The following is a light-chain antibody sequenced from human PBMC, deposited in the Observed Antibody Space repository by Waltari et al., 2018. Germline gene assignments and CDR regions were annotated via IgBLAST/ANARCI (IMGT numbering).Light chain of an antibody. CDR3: QTWGTGMV. Sequence: QLVLTQSPSASASLGASVKLPCTLSSGHSSYAIACHQQQPEKGPRYLMKLNSDGSHSKGDGIPDRFSGSSSGAERYLTISSLQSEDEADYYCQTWGTGMVFGGGTKLTVL. V-gene: IGLV4-69*01. J-gene: IGLJ2*01. CDR2: LNSDGSH. CDR1: SGHSSYA.